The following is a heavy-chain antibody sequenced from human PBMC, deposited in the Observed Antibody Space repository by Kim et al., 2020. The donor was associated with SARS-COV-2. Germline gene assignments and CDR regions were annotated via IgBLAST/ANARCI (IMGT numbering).Heavy chain of an antibody. V-gene: IGHV3-33*01. D-gene: IGHD1-26*01. CDR3: ARRGPVGVAQFDY. Sequence: GGSLRLSCAASGFTFSSYGMHWVRQAPGKGLEWVAVIWYDGSNKYYADSVKGRFTISRDNSKNTLYLQMNSLRAEDTAVYYCARRGPVGVAQFDYWGQGTLVTVSS. CDR2: IWYDGSNK. CDR1: GFTFSSYG. J-gene: IGHJ4*02.